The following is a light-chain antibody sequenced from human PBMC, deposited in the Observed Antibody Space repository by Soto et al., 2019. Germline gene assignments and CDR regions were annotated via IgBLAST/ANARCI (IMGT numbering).Light chain of an antibody. J-gene: IGLJ2*01. Sequence: QSVLTQPASVSGSPGQSITISCTGTSSDVGGYKYVSWYQQHPGKAPKLILYEVTNRPSGVSNRFSGSKSGNTASLTISGVQAEDEADYYCSSFTSSTIYVLFGGGTKLTVL. CDR1: SSDVGGYKY. V-gene: IGLV2-14*01. CDR3: SSFTSSTIYVL. CDR2: EVT.